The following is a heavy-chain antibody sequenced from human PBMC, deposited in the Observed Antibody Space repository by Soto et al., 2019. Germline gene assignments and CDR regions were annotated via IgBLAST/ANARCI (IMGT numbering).Heavy chain of an antibody. CDR2: IIPIFGTA. D-gene: IGHD3-9*01. V-gene: IGHV1-69*13. J-gene: IGHJ6*02. CDR3: ARDGGRYFDWLDWAHYYYYGMDV. CDR1: GGTFSSYA. Sequence: SVKVSCKASGGTFSSYAISWVRQAPGQGLEWMGGIIPIFGTANYAQKFQGRVTITADESTSTAYMELSSLRSEDTAVYYCARDGGRYFDWLDWAHYYYYGMDVWGQGTTVTVSS.